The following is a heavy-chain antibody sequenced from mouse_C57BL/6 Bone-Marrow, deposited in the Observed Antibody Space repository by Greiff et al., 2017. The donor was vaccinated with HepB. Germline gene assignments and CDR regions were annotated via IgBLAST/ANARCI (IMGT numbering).Heavy chain of an antibody. J-gene: IGHJ3*01. CDR1: GYTFTDYY. CDR2: INPYNGGT. D-gene: IGHD1-1*01. CDR3: ARRRYYYGSGAWFAY. V-gene: IGHV1-19*01. Sequence: VQLQQSGPVLVKPGASVKMSCKASGYTFTDYYMNWVKQSHGKSLEWIGVINPYNGGTSYNQKFKGKATLTVDKSSSTAYMELNSLTSEDSAVYYCARRRYYYGSGAWFAYWGQGTLVTVSA.